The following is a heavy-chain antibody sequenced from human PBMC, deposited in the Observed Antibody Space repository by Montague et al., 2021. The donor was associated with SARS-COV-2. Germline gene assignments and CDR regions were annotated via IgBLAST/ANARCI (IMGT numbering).Heavy chain of an antibody. CDR2: VDPEDGKT. CDR1: GYSLTDLP. J-gene: IGHJ4*02. D-gene: IGHD7-27*01. V-gene: IGHV1-24*01. CDR3: VTSADWGSTGRFDF. Sequence: SVKVSCKVSGYSLTDLPMHRVRQAPGKGLEWMGGVDPEDGKTIYAQNFQGRLTIAEDTSADTAYMELSSLRSDDTAVYYCVTSADWGSTGRFDFWGQGTLVTVSS.